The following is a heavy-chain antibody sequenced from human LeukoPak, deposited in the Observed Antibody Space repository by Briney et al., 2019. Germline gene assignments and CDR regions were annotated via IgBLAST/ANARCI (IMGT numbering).Heavy chain of an antibody. V-gene: IGHV4-39*07. CDR3: ARARAYDSSGYYAIGGYYFDY. D-gene: IGHD3-22*01. Sequence: SETLSLTCTVSGGSISSSGYYWGWIRQPPGKGLDWIGSIYYSGSTYYNPSLKSRVTISVDTSKNQFSLKLSSVTAADTAVYYCARARAYDSSGYYAIGGYYFDYWGQGTLVTVSS. CDR2: IYYSGST. J-gene: IGHJ4*02. CDR1: GGSISSSGYY.